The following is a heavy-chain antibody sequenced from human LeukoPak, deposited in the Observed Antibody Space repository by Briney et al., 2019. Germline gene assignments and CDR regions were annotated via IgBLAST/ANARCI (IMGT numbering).Heavy chain of an antibody. V-gene: IGHV1-24*01. Sequence: SVKVSCQVSGYTLTELSMHWVRQAPGKGLAWMGGFDPEDGETIYAQKFQGRVTMTEDTSTDTAYMELSSLRSEDTAVYYCATAPDYNWNSNFDYWGQGTLVTVSS. J-gene: IGHJ4*02. CDR2: FDPEDGET. CDR3: ATAPDYNWNSNFDY. D-gene: IGHD1-7*01. CDR1: GYTLTELS.